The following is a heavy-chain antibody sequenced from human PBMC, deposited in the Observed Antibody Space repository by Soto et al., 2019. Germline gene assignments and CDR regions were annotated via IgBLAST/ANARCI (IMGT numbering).Heavy chain of an antibody. J-gene: IGHJ4*02. Sequence: GSXSLSRAPCGFSFSSIDMTGVRQAPGKGLEYVSSINYSGRYMFYAGSLRGRFTVSRDNAKNSLYLQMNSLRAEDTAVYYCARKSSSASTGYDYFEYWGQGTLVTVSS. CDR1: GFSFSSID. CDR3: ARKSSSASTGYDYFEY. V-gene: IGHV3-21*06. CDR2: INYSGRYM. D-gene: IGHD3-22*01.